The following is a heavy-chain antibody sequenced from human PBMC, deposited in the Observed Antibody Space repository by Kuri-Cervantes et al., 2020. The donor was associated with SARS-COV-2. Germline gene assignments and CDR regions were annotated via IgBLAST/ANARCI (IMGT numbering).Heavy chain of an antibody. D-gene: IGHD2-21*02. J-gene: IGHJ3*02. CDR3: ARDGNPTPIVVLTVIRMDAFDI. CDR1: GYKFATCG. CDR2: INIYTGNT. V-gene: IGHV1-18*01. Sequence: ASVKVSCKASGYKFATCGLSWVRQAPGQGLEWVGWINIYTGNTKYAEKLQGRVTMTTDTSTSTAYMELRNLRSDDTAVYYCARDGNPTPIVVLTVIRMDAFDIWGQGTMVTVSS.